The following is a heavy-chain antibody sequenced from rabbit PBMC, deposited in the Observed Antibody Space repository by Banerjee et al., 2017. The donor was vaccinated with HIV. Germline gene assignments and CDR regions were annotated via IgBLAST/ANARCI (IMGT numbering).Heavy chain of an antibody. Sequence: ASWAKGPFTISKTSSTTVTLQMTSLTAADTATYFCARSTGYAGWNFNFWGPGTLVTVS. CDR3: ARSTGYAGWNFNF. D-gene: IGHD4-2*01. J-gene: IGHJ4*01. V-gene: IGHV1S40*01.